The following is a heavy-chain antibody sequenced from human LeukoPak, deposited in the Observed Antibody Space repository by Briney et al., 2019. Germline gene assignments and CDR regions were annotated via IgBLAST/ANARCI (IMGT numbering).Heavy chain of an antibody. V-gene: IGHV7-4-1*02. CDR3: ATRYYYDSSGYSDDAFDI. CDR2: INTKTGNP. Sequence: ASVKVSCKASGYTFTSYAMNWVRQAPGQGLEWMGWINTKTGNPTYAQRFTGRFVFSLDTSVSTAYLQISSLKAEDTAVYYCATRYYYDSSGYSDDAFDIWGQGTMVTVSS. CDR1: GYTFTSYA. J-gene: IGHJ3*02. D-gene: IGHD3-22*01.